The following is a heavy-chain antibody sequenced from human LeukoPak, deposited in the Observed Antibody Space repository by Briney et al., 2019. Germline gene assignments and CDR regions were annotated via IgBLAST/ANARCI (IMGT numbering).Heavy chain of an antibody. CDR1: GFTFSSYA. D-gene: IGHD3-10*01. V-gene: IGHV3-30*01. CDR3: ASQSYGLFEY. J-gene: IGHJ4*02. Sequence: PGRSLRLSCAASGFTFSSYAMHWVRQAPGKGLEWVAVISYDGSNKYYADSVKGRFTISRDNSKNTLYLQMNSLGAEDTAVYYCASQSYGLFEYWGQGTLVTVSS. CDR2: ISYDGSNK.